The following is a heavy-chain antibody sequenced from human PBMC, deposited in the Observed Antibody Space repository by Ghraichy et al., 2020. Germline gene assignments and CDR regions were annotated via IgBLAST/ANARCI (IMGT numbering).Heavy chain of an antibody. CDR1: GFTFSSYA. J-gene: IGHJ4*02. CDR3: ARHDRSTYNYTPFDY. Sequence: GGSLRLSCAASGFTFSSYAMSWVRQAPGKGLEWVSSISGSGDSTYYADSVKGRFTISRDNSKNTLYLQMNSLRDEDTAVYYCARHDRSTYNYTPFDYWGQGTLVTVSS. CDR2: ISGSGDST. D-gene: IGHD3-22*01. V-gene: IGHV3-23*01.